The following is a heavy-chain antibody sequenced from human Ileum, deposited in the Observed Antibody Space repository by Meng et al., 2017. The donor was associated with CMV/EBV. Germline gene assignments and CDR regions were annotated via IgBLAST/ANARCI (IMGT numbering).Heavy chain of an antibody. J-gene: IGHJ4*02. D-gene: IGHD3-10*01. Sequence: VQVEHHGPGPGNPLLPLSRTCRSSCGSFGSGYNPWKWVRHPHGQGQEWIGYTYNNGNGYYNPSLETQDTISVDTTKNQFSLRLKSVTAAGAAVYFCDRGGIFRGLDYWGQGTLVTVSS. CDR1: CGSFGSGYNP. CDR3: DRGGIFRGLDY. CDR2: TYNNGNG. V-gene: IGHV4-30-4*01.